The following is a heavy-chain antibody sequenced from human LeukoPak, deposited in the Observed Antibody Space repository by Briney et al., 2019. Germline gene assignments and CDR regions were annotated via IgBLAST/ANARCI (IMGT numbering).Heavy chain of an antibody. J-gene: IGHJ3*02. CDR2: IRYDGSNK. Sequence: GGSLRLSCAASGFTFSSYGMHWVRQAPGKGLEWVAFIRYDGSNKYYADSVKGRFTIARDDAKNSLYLQMNSLRAEDTAVYYCARDRLAAVGGWDFAFDIWGQGTMVTVSS. CDR1: GFTFSSYG. V-gene: IGHV3-30*02. D-gene: IGHD6-19*01. CDR3: ARDRLAAVGGWDFAFDI.